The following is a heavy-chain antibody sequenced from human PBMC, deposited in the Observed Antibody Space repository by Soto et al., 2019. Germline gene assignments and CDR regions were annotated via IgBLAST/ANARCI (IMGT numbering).Heavy chain of an antibody. J-gene: IGHJ6*02. Sequence: SVKVSCKASGGTFSSYAISWVRQAPGQGLEWMGGIIPIFGTANYAQKFQGRVTITADESTSTAYMELSSLRSEDTAVYYCASMYYYDSSCYYKPYYYYYYGMDVWGQGTTVTVSS. CDR1: GGTFSSYA. V-gene: IGHV1-69*13. CDR3: ASMYYYDSSCYYKPYYYYYYGMDV. CDR2: IIPIFGTA. D-gene: IGHD3-22*01.